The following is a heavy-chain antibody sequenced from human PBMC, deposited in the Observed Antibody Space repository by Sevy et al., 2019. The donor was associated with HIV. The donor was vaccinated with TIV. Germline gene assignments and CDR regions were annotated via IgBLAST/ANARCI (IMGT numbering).Heavy chain of an antibody. V-gene: IGHV3-49*03. D-gene: IGHD2-15*01. J-gene: IGHJ6*02. CDR3: TRDRGGEYCSGGSCYPGSDYYYYGMDV. CDR2: IRSKAYGGTT. CDR1: GFTFGDYA. Sequence: GGSLRLSCTASGFTFGDYAMSWFRQAPGKGLEWVGFIRSKAYGGTTEYAASVKGRFTISRDDSKSIAYLQMNSLKTEDTAVYYCTRDRGGEYCSGGSCYPGSDYYYYGMDVWGQGTTITVSS.